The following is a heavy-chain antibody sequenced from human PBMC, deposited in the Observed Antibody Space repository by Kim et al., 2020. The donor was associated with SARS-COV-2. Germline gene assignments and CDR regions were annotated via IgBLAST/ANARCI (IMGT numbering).Heavy chain of an antibody. CDR1: GFTFSSYW. J-gene: IGHJ4*02. CDR2: INNDGIIT. D-gene: IGHD2-21*01. V-gene: IGHV3-74*01. Sequence: GGSLRLSCTASGFTFSSYWMHWVRQAPGKGLVWVSRINNDGIITDYADSVKGRFTISRDNAKNTLYLQMNSLRAEDTAIYYCAKMRISVIATGDYWGQGT. CDR3: AKMRISVIATGDY.